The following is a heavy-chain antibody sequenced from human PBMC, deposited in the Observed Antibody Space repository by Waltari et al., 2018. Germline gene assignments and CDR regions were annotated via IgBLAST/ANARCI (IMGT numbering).Heavy chain of an antibody. Sequence: QVQLVQSGAEVKKPGSSVKVSCKASGGTFSSYAISWVRPGPGQGLEWMGGISPSLGIANYAQKFQGRVTITSDESTSTAYMELSSLRSEDTAVYYCARIPTRGATTYWGQGTLVTVSS. D-gene: IGHD5-12*01. CDR1: GGTFSSYA. J-gene: IGHJ4*02. V-gene: IGHV1-69*04. CDR3: ARIPTRGATTY. CDR2: ISPSLGIA.